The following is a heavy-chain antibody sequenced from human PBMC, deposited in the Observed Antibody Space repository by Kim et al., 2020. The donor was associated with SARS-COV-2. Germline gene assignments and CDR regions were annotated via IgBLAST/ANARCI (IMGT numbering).Heavy chain of an antibody. Sequence: GGSLRLSCAASGFTFSSYAMSWVRQAPGKGLEWVSAISGSGGSTYYADSVKGRFTISRDNSKNTLYLQMNSLRAEDTAVYYCAPEVGFISDDSSGDPDDYWGQGTLVTVSS. D-gene: IGHD3-22*01. CDR3: APEVGFISDDSSGDPDDY. V-gene: IGHV3-23*01. CDR1: GFTFSSYA. CDR2: ISGSGGST. J-gene: IGHJ4*02.